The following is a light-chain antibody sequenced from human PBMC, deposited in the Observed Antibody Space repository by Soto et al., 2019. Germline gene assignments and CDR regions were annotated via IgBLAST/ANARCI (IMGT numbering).Light chain of an antibody. J-gene: IGKJ1*01. V-gene: IGKV3-15*01. CDR1: QSVSSS. CDR2: GTS. CDR3: QQYNNWPRT. Sequence: EIVMTQSPATLSVSPGVRATLSFRASQSVSSSLAWYQQKPGQAPRLLMYGTSTRATGIPARFSGSGSGTEFTLTISSLQSEDFAVYYCQQYNNWPRTFGQGTKVDI.